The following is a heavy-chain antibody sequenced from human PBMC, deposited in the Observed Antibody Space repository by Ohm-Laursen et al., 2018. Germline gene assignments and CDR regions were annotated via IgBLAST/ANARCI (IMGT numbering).Heavy chain of an antibody. J-gene: IGHJ4*02. CDR3: AKEGEGIFDSSYFFDY. Sequence: SLRLSCSASGSTFSSYAMSWVRQAPGKGLEWVSAISGSGTTTYYADSVTGRFTISRDNSKNTLYLQVNSLRAEDTAVYYCAKEGEGIFDSSYFFDYWGQGALVTVSS. D-gene: IGHD3-22*01. V-gene: IGHV3-23*01. CDR1: GSTFSSYA. CDR2: ISGSGTTT.